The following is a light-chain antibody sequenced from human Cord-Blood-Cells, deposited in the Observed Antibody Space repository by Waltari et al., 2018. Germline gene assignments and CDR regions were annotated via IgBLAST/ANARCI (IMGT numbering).Light chain of an antibody. V-gene: IGLV3-1*01. CDR1: QLGDKY. J-gene: IGLJ2*01. CDR3: QAWEGV. Sequence: SYELTQPPSVSVSPGQTASITCSGDQLGDKYACWYQQKPGQSPVLVIYQDSKRPSGIPERFSGSNSGNTATLTISGTQAMDEADYYCQAWEGVFGGGTKLTVL. CDR2: QDS.